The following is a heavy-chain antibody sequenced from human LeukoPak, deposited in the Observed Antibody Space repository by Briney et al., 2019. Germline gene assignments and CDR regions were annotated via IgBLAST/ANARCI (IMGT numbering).Heavy chain of an antibody. CDR1: GFGFSTYY. V-gene: IGHV3-7*01. D-gene: IGHD2-21*01. CDR2: IRQDGSET. Sequence: GGSLTLSCAASGFGFSTYYMSWVPQAPGKGLEWVANIRQDGSETFYVDSVKGRFTISRDNAKNSLYLQLSSLRVEDTAVYYCATYRTVARTNWFDSWGQGTLVTVSS. CDR3: ATYRTVARTNWFDS. J-gene: IGHJ5*01.